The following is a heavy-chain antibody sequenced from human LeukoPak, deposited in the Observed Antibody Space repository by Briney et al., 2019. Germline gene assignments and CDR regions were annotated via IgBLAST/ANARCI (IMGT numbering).Heavy chain of an antibody. V-gene: IGHV3-23*01. D-gene: IGHD5-18*01. Sequence: GGTLRLSCAAPGFTFSSYGMSWVRQAPGKGLEWVSAISATGGTTYYADSVKGRFTISRDNSKNTLYLQMNSLRAEDTAVYYCAKKHGYSYGDPFDYWGQGTLVTVSS. CDR2: ISATGGTT. CDR1: GFTFSSYG. CDR3: AKKHGYSYGDPFDY. J-gene: IGHJ4*02.